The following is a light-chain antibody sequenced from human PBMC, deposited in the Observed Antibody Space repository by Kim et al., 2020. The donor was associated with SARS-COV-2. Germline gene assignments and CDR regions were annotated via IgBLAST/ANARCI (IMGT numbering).Light chain of an antibody. CDR3: QQVATGLRRT. J-gene: IGKJ4*01. V-gene: IGKV3-11*01. CDR1: P. CDR2: DAS. Sequence: EIVLTQSPATLCLSPGERATLSCRASPRLLIYDASNRATGIPANFGGSGSGTDFTLTVSSLEPEDFALYYCQQVATGLRRTFGGGTKVDIK.